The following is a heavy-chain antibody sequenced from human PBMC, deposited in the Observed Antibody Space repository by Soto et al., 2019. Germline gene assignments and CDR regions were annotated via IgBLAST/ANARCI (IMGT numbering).Heavy chain of an antibody. J-gene: IGHJ4*02. CDR2: ISGSGVST. CDR1: GFTFSSYS. Sequence: GGSLRLSCAASGFTFSSYSMNWVRQAPGKGLEWVSAISGSGVSTYYADSVKGRFTISRDNSKNTLYLQMNSLRAEDTAVYYCAREACSGGNCFYFGPDYWGQGTLVPVSS. V-gene: IGHV3-23*01. D-gene: IGHD2-15*01. CDR3: AREACSGGNCFYFGPDY.